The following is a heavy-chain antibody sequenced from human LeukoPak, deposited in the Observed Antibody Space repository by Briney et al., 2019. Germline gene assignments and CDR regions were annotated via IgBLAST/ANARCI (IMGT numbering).Heavy chain of an antibody. CDR2: ISSSSSYI. J-gene: IGHJ4*02. CDR1: GFTFSSYS. CDR3: AKDLQSLNFDY. Sequence: GGSLRLSCAASGFTFSSYSMNWVRQAPGKGLEWVSSISSSSSYIYYADSVKGRFTISRDNSKNTLYLQMNSLRAEDTAVYYCAKDLQSLNFDYWGQGTLVTVSS. V-gene: IGHV3-21*01. D-gene: IGHD4-11*01.